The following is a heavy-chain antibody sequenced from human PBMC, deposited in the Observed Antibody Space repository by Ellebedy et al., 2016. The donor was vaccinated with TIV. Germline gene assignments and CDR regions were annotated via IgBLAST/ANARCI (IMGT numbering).Heavy chain of an antibody. J-gene: IGHJ3*02. CDR2: FSSYNGNT. CDR3: ARGIELLWFGDLFLDPFDI. D-gene: IGHD3-10*01. Sequence: AASVKVSCKASGYTFTSYGISWVRQAPGQGLEWMGWFSSYNGNTNYAQKFQGRVTMTTDTSTSTAYMELRSLRSDDTAVYYCARGIELLWFGDLFLDPFDIWGQGTVVTVSS. V-gene: IGHV1-18*01. CDR1: GYTFTSYG.